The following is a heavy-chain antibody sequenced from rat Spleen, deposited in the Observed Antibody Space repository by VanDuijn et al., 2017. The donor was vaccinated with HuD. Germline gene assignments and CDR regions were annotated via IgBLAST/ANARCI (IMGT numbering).Heavy chain of an antibody. Sequence: QVQLKESGPDLVQPSQTLSPTCTVSGFSLTNYGVSWVRQPPGKGLEWIATILSGGSTYYNTVLKSRLSVSRDTSTSQVFLKMNSLQTEDTAMYFCARSGYSSYDVMDAWGQGASVTVSS. D-gene: IGHD1-2*01. CDR2: ILSGGST. CDR1: GFSLTNYG. CDR3: ARSGYSSYDVMDA. J-gene: IGHJ4*01. V-gene: IGHV2S8*01.